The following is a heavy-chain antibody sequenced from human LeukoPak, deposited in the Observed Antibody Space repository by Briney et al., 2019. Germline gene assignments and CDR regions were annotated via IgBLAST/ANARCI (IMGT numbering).Heavy chain of an antibody. D-gene: IGHD5-12*01. Sequence: ASVKVSCKASGGTFSTYATNWVRQAPGQGLEWMGGIIPIFATTNYAQKFQGRVTITADESTSTAYMELSSLRSEDTAVYYCARETSGYDLSDAFDIWGQGTMVTVSS. CDR3: ARETSGYDLSDAFDI. CDR2: IIPIFATT. J-gene: IGHJ3*02. V-gene: IGHV1-69*13. CDR1: GGTFSTYA.